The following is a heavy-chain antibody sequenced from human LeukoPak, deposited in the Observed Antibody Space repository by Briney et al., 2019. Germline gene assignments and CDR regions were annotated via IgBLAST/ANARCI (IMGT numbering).Heavy chain of an antibody. CDR2: IIPIFGTA. D-gene: IGHD6-13*01. Sequence: ASVTVSCKASGGTFSSYAISWERQAPGQGLEWMGGIIPIFGTANYAQKFQGRVTITADKSTSTAYMELSSLRSEDTAVYYCARRAAAGPEFDYWGQGTLVTVSS. J-gene: IGHJ4*02. V-gene: IGHV1-69*06. CDR1: GGTFSSYA. CDR3: ARRAAAGPEFDY.